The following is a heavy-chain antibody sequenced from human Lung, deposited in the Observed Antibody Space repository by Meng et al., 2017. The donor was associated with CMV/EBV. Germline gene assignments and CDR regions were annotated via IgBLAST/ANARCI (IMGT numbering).Heavy chain of an antibody. V-gene: IGHV3-30-3*01. J-gene: IGHJ3*02. CDR3: ATSRFHGDFKDGVNI. D-gene: IGHD2-21*01. CDR2: ISYDGSYK. Sequence: SXKISXAASGFTFNSYTVHWVRQAPGKGLEWMAVISYDGSYKYYGDSVKGRFTVSRDNSKRSLYLQMNSLRPEDTAVYYCATSRFHGDFKDGVNIWGQGXLVTVSS. CDR1: GFTFNSYT.